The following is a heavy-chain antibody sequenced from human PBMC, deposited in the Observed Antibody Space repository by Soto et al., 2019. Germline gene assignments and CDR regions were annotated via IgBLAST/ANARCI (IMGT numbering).Heavy chain of an antibody. Sequence: QVQLVQSGAEVKKPGSSVKVSCKASGGTFSSYTISWVRQAPGQGLEWMGRIIPILGIANYAQKFQGRVTITADKSTSTAYMELSSLRSEDTAVYYCARDVAGKIAVARKGGSWFDPWGQGTLVTVSS. D-gene: IGHD6-19*01. CDR3: ARDVAGKIAVARKGGSWFDP. V-gene: IGHV1-69*08. CDR1: GGTFSSYT. CDR2: IIPILGIA. J-gene: IGHJ5*02.